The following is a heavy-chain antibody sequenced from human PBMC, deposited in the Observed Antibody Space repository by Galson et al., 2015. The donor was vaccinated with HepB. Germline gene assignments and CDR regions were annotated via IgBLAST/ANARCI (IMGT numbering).Heavy chain of an antibody. J-gene: IGHJ2*01. CDR2: ISTNGATI. CDR1: GFTFSAYT. CDR3: VRVFFGSERYSAYWYFDL. D-gene: IGHD3-10*01. V-gene: IGHV3-48*02. Sequence: SLRLSCAASGFTFSAYTMNWVRRAPGKGLESIAYISTNGATIYYADSVKGRITVSRDNARNSLYLQMNSLIDQDTAVYSCVRVFFGSERYSAYWYFDLWGRGTLVTVSS.